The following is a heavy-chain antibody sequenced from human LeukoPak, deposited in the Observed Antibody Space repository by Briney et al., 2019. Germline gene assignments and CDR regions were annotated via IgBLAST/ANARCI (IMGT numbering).Heavy chain of an antibody. Sequence: ASVKVSCKASGGTFSSYAISWVRQAPGQGLEWMGGIIPIFGTANYAQKFQGRVTITADESTSTAYMELSSLRSEDTAVYYCARADEPSGSYYVFGYWGQGTLVTVSS. CDR3: ARADEPSGSYYVFGY. D-gene: IGHD1-26*01. CDR1: GGTFSSYA. J-gene: IGHJ4*02. CDR2: IIPIFGTA. V-gene: IGHV1-69*13.